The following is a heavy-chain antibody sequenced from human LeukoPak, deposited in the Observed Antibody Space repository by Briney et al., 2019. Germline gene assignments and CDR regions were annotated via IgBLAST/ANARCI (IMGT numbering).Heavy chain of an antibody. Sequence: SETLSLTCTVSGGSISSSSYYWGWIRQPPGKGLEWIGSIYYSGSTYYNPSLKSRVTISVDTSKNQFSLKLSSVTAADTAVYYCARAKYDFWSGYQDAFDIWGQGTMVTVSS. V-gene: IGHV4-39*01. D-gene: IGHD3-3*01. J-gene: IGHJ3*02. CDR1: GGSISSSSYY. CDR2: IYYSGST. CDR3: ARAKYDFWSGYQDAFDI.